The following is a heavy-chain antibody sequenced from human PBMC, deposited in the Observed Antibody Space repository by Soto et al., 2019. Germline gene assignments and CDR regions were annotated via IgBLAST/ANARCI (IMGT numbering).Heavy chain of an antibody. J-gene: IGHJ6*02. CDR2: IWYDGSKK. Sequence: QVQLVESGGGVVQPGRSLRLSCAASGYTFSSHGMHWVRQAPGKGLEWVAGIWYDGSKKYYAGSVKGRFSIFRVDSKYTLYLEMNSLRAEDTAVYYCARDPASRMDVWGQGTTVIFSS. V-gene: IGHV3-33*01. CDR1: GYTFSSHG. D-gene: IGHD6-25*01. CDR3: ARDPASRMDV.